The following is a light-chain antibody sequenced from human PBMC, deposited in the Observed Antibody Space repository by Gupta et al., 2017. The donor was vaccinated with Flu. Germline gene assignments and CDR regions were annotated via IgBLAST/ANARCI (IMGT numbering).Light chain of an antibody. CDR3: SSYAGTNNLV. CDR2: DLN. Sequence: SSDVGGYNFVSWYQKHSGKAPKLMIYDLNRRPSGVPVRFSGSRSGNTASLTVSGLQAEDEADYYCSSYAGTNNLVFGGGTRLTVL. V-gene: IGLV2-8*01. J-gene: IGLJ2*01. CDR1: SSDVGGYNF.